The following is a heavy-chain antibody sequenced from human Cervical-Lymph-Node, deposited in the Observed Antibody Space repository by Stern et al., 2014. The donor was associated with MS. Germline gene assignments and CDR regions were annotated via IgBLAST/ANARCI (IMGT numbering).Heavy chain of an antibody. CDR2: IWDDGSNK. V-gene: IGHV3-33*01. D-gene: IGHD2-15*01. CDR3: ARDWGCSGGSCYPDYYYYYGMDV. J-gene: IGHJ6*02. Sequence: MQLVESGGGVVQPGRSLRLSCAASGFTFSSYGMHWVRQAPGKGLGWVAVIWDDGSNKYYADSVKGRFTISRDNSKNTLYLQMNSLRAEDTAVYYCARDWGCSGGSCYPDYYYYYGMDVWGQGTTVTVSS. CDR1: GFTFSSYG.